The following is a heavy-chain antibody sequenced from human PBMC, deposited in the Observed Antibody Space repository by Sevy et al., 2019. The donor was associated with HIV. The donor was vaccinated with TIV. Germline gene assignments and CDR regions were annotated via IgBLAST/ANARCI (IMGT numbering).Heavy chain of an antibody. CDR2: ISYDGTKK. J-gene: IGHJ4*02. CDR3: AKDWGGASDSYLYFDH. D-gene: IGHD3-16*01. CDR1: GFSFSTYG. Sequence: GGSLRLSCPASGFSFSTYGMHWVRQAPGKGLEWAAAISYDGTKKYYADSVKGRFTISRDNSKNTLYLEINGLRPEDTAIYYCAKDWGGASDSYLYFDHWGQGALVTVSS. V-gene: IGHV3-30*18.